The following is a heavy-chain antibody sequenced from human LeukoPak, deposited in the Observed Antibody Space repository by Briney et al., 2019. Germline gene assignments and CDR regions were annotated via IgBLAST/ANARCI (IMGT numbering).Heavy chain of an antibody. CDR2: IYYSGST. V-gene: IGHV4-59*01. J-gene: IGHJ4*02. D-gene: IGHD3-22*01. CDR3: ARAVREDYYDSSGHALYYFDY. CDR1: GGSFGNYY. Sequence: PSETLSLTCTVSGGSFGNYYWSWIRQPPGKGLEWIGYIYYSGSTNYNPSLKSRVTISVDTSKNQFSLKLSSVTAADTAVYYCARAVREDYYDSSGHALYYFDYWGQGTLVTVSS.